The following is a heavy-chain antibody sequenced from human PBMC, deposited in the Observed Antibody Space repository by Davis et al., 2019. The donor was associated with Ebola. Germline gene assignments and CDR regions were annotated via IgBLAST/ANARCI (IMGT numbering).Heavy chain of an antibody. V-gene: IGHV1-24*01. Sequence: AASVKVSCKCKVSGYTLAELSMHWVRQAPGKGLEWMGYFDPEDGEAIYAQNFQGRVTMTRNTSISTAYMELNSLRFEDTAVYYCARGRPTSVLYSGRGGYWGQGTLVTVSS. J-gene: IGHJ4*02. CDR1: GYTLAELS. D-gene: IGHD1-26*01. CDR3: ARGRPTSVLYSGRGGY. CDR2: FDPEDGEA.